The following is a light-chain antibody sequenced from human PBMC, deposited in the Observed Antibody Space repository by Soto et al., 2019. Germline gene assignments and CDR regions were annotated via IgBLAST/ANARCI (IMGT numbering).Light chain of an antibody. Sequence: EIVMTQSPATLSVSPGERATLSCRASQSVGSNLAWYQQTPGQAPRLLIYGASTRATGIPARFSGSESGAAFSLTINSLQSEDFSVYYCQQYNNCHRTFGQGTKVE. CDR3: QQYNNCHRT. V-gene: IGKV3-15*01. J-gene: IGKJ1*01. CDR1: QSVGSN. CDR2: GAS.